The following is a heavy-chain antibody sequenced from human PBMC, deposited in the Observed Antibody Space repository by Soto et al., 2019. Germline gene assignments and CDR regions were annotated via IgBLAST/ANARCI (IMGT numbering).Heavy chain of an antibody. D-gene: IGHD3-22*01. CDR1: GGSFSGYY. CDR3: ARRRWGITMIEGNRYDD. CDR2: INHSGST. Sequence: QVQLQQWGAGLLKPSETLSLTCAVYGGSFSGYYWSWIRQPPGTGLEWIGEINHSGSTNYTPPLNNRVPISVDTAKNQFSLKRSSVTAADTAVYYCARRRWGITMIEGNRYDDWCQESLVAVSS. J-gene: IGHJ4*02. V-gene: IGHV4-34*01.